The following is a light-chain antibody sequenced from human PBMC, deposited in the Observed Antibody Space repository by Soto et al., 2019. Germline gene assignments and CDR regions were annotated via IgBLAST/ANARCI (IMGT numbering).Light chain of an antibody. V-gene: IGLV1-51*01. CDR3: GSWDSSLSAYV. CDR2: DDH. CDR1: SSNIGGNS. Sequence: HSVLTPLPSVSAAPGQKVTISCSGSSSNIGGNSVSWYPQLPGTAPQVLVCDDHKPPSGLPDRFSGSKSGTSATQGITGFQTGYEADYYCGSWDSSLSAYVSGTGTKVTGL. J-gene: IGLJ1*01.